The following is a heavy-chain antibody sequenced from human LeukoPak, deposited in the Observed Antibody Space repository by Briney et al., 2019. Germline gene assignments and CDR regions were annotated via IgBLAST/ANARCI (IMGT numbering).Heavy chain of an antibody. D-gene: IGHD3-10*01. J-gene: IGHJ6*02. V-gene: IGHV3-23*01. CDR1: GFTFDLYA. Sequence: GGSLRLSCAASGFTFDLYAMTWVRQAPGKGLEWVSSISGGGDSTNYAGSVKGRFTISRDNSKNTLYLQMNSLRAEDTAVYYCAKVPLGVRGVWHYYGMDVWGQGTTVTVSS. CDR2: ISGGGDST. CDR3: AKVPLGVRGVWHYYGMDV.